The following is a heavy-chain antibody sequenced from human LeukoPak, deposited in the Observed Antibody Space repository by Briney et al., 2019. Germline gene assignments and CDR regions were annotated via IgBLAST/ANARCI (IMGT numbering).Heavy chain of an antibody. D-gene: IGHD2-2*01. CDR2: ISAYNGNT. CDR3: ARNDCSSTSCYLEYYFDY. CDR1: GYTFTSYG. J-gene: IGHJ4*02. Sequence: VASVKVSCKASGYTFTSYGISWVRQAPGQGLEWMGWISAYNGNTNYAQKLQGRVTMTTDTSTSTAYMELRSLRSDDTAVYYCARNDCSSTSCYLEYYFDYWGQGTLVTVSS. V-gene: IGHV1-18*01.